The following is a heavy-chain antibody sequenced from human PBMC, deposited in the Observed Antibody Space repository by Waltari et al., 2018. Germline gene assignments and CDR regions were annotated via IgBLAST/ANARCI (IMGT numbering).Heavy chain of an antibody. CDR3: ARVLLGPVSAFDI. CDR2: IKQDGSEK. D-gene: IGHD7-27*01. Sequence: VQLVESGGGVVQPGRSLRLSCAASGFTFSSYGMHWVRQAPGKGLEWVANIKQDGSEKYYVDSVKGRFTISRDNAKNSLYLQMNSLRAEDTAVYYCARVLLGPVSAFDIWGQGTMVTVSS. CDR1: GFTFSSYG. J-gene: IGHJ3*02. V-gene: IGHV3-7*01.